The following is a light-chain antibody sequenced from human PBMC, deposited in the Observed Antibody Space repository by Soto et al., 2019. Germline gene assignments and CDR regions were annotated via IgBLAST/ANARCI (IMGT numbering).Light chain of an antibody. CDR3: QSADSSGTYYV. Sequence: SYELPQPPSVSVSPGQTARITCSGDALPKQYAYWYQQKPGQAPVLVIYKDSERPSGIPERFSGSSSGTTVTLTISGVQAEDEADYYCQSADSSGTYYVFGIGTKVTVL. V-gene: IGLV3-25*02. CDR1: ALPKQY. CDR2: KDS. J-gene: IGLJ1*01.